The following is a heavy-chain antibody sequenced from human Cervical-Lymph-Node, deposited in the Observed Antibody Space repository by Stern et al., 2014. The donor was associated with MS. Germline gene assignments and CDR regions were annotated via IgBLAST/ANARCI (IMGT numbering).Heavy chain of an antibody. CDR2: ISDYNGNT. D-gene: IGHD2-2*01. CDR3: ARDSSSSWPLYGMDV. CDR1: GYTFTSYG. V-gene: IGHV1-18*01. J-gene: IGHJ6*02. Sequence: VQLVQSGAEVKKPGASVTVSCKASGYTFTSYGVNWVRQAPGQGLEWMGWISDYNGNTDYAQKFQGRVTVTTDTSTTTVYMELRSLRSDDTAFYYCARDSSSSWPLYGMDVWGQGTTVTVSS.